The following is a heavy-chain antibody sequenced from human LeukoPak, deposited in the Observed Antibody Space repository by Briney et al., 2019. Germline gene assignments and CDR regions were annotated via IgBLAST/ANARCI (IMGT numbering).Heavy chain of an antibody. Sequence: GGSLRLSCAASGLTFSSYAMSWVRQAPGKGLEWVSGISGNGGGTYYADSVKGRFTISRDNSKNTLYLQMNSLRVGDTAVYYCARLPGYCTGGSCYFDYWGQGTLVTVSS. J-gene: IGHJ4*02. CDR2: ISGNGGGT. V-gene: IGHV3-23*01. CDR1: GLTFSSYA. D-gene: IGHD2-15*01. CDR3: ARLPGYCTGGSCYFDY.